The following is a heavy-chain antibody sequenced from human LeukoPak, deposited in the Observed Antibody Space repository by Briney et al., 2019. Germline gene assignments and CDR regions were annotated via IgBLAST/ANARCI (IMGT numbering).Heavy chain of an antibody. J-gene: IGHJ6*02. Sequence: ASVKVSCKPSGYTFTSYYMHWVRQAPGQGLEWMGIINPSVGSTSYAQKSQGRVTMTRHTSTSTVYMELSSLRSEDTAVYYCARESYYYYYYGMDVWGQGTTVTVSS. CDR3: ARESYYYYYYGMDV. V-gene: IGHV1-46*01. CDR2: INPSVGST. CDR1: GYTFTSYY.